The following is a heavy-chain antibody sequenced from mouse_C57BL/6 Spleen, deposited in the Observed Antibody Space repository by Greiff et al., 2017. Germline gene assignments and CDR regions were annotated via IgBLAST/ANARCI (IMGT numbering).Heavy chain of an antibody. J-gene: IGHJ1*03. CDR1: GYAFSSSW. CDR2: IYPGDGDT. CDR3: ARSPGPYYCGSSPWYFDV. V-gene: IGHV1-82*01. Sequence: VQLQESGPELVKPGASVKISCKASGYAFSSSWMNWVKQRPGKGLEWIGRIYPGDGDTNYNGKFKGKATLTSDKSSSTAYMQLSSLTSEDSAVCFCARSPGPYYCGSSPWYFDVWGTGTTVTVSS. D-gene: IGHD1-1*01.